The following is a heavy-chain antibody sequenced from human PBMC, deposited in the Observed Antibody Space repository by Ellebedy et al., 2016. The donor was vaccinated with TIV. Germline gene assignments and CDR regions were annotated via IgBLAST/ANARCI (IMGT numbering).Heavy chain of an antibody. CDR1: GYTFTGYY. Sequence: ASVKVSCKASGYTFTGYYIHWVRQAPGQGLEWMGWVNPNSGGTNYAQKFQGRVTMTRATSISTAYMDLSRLRSDDTAGYYCARDQTRGYDSSGSVDYWGQGTLVTVSS. CDR3: ARDQTRGYDSSGSVDY. D-gene: IGHD3-22*01. J-gene: IGHJ4*02. CDR2: VNPNSGGT. V-gene: IGHV1-2*02.